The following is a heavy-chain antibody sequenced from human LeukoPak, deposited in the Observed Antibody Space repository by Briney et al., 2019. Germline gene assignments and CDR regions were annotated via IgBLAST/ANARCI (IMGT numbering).Heavy chain of an antibody. V-gene: IGHV3-7*01. CDR3: AREAAAGLVDP. D-gene: IGHD6-25*01. Sequence: GGSLRLSCAASGFTFSSYWMSWVRQAPGKGLEWVANIKQDGSEKYYVDSVKSRFTISRDNAKNSLYLQMNSLRAEDTAVYYCAREAAAGLVDPWGQGTLVTVSS. J-gene: IGHJ5*02. CDR2: IKQDGSEK. CDR1: GFTFSSYW.